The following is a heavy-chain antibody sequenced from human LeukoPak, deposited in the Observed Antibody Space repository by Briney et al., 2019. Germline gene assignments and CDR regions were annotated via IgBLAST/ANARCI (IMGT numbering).Heavy chain of an antibody. CDR2: IYYSGST. CDR3: ARGRTTMITTSGFDP. J-gene: IGHJ5*02. CDR1: GVSISGYY. D-gene: IGHD3-22*01. V-gene: IGHV4-59*01. Sequence: PSETLSLTCTVFGVSISGYYWSWIRQPPGKGLEGVGYIYYSGSTNYNPSLKIRVTISVDTSKNQFSLKLSSVTAADTAVYYCARGRTTMITTSGFDPWGQGTLVTVSS.